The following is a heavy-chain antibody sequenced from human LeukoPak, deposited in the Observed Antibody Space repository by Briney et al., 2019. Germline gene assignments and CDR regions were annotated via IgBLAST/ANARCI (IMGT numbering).Heavy chain of an antibody. J-gene: IGHJ4*02. V-gene: IGHV3-21*01. CDR3: ARDLQYCGGDCPGS. Sequence: GGSLRLSCAASGFTFSSYSMNWVRQAPGKGLEWVSSISSSSSYIYYADSVKGRFTISRDNAKNSLYLQMNSLRAEDTAVYYCARDLQYCGGDCPGSWGQGTLVTVSP. CDR2: ISSSSSYI. CDR1: GFTFSSYS. D-gene: IGHD2-21*01.